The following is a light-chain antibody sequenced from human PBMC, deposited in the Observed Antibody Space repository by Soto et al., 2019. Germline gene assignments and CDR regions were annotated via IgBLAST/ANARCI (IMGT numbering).Light chain of an antibody. Sequence: QSVLTQPASVSGSPGQSITISCTGTSSDVGTYNYVSWYQQHPGKAPKLMIYEVTNRPSGISNRFSGSKSGNTASLTISGLQAEDEADYYCQVWDSSSDRWVFGGGTKLTVL. CDR3: QVWDSSSDRWV. CDR1: SSDVGTYNY. V-gene: IGLV2-14*01. J-gene: IGLJ3*02. CDR2: EVT.